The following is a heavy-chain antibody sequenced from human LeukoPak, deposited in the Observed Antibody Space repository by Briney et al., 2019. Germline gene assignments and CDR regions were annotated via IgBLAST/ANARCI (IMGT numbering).Heavy chain of an antibody. CDR3: ARGLGYSYGHYWYFDL. Sequence: PSETLSLTCTVSGGSISSYYWSWIRQPPGKGLEWIGYIYYSGSTNYNPSLKSRVTISVDTSKNQFSLKLSSVTAADTAVYYRARGLGYSYGHYWYFDLWGRGTLVTVSS. CDR1: GGSISSYY. CDR2: IYYSGST. J-gene: IGHJ2*01. D-gene: IGHD5-18*01. V-gene: IGHV4-59*01.